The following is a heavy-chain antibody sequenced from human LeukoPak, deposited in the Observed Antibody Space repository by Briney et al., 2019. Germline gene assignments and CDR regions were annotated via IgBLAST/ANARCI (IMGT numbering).Heavy chain of an antibody. D-gene: IGHD5-12*01. Sequence: EGSLRLSCAASRFTFSSYWMSWVRQAPGKGLEWVANIKQDGSEKYYVDSVKGRFTISRDNAKNSLYLQLNSLRAEDTAVYYCARARGGYDFDYWGQGTLVTVSS. CDR2: IKQDGSEK. CDR3: ARARGGYDFDY. V-gene: IGHV3-7*03. J-gene: IGHJ4*02. CDR1: RFTFSSYW.